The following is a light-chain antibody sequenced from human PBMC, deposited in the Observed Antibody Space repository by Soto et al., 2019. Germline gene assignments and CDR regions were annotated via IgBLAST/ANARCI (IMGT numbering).Light chain of an antibody. CDR2: DTS. J-gene: IGKJ1*01. Sequence: ESLLTQCPAPLSSSPGERATLSCRASQTVSSKLAWYQHKPGQAPRLLIYDTSTRATGVPTRFSGSRSGAEFTLTISSLQSEDFAVYYCQQHNNWPPWTFGQGTKVDIK. V-gene: IGKV3-15*01. CDR3: QQHNNWPPWT. CDR1: QTVSSK.